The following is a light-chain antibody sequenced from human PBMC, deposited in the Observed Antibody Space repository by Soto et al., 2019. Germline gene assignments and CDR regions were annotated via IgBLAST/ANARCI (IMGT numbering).Light chain of an antibody. CDR2: DAS. Sequence: DIQMTQSPSSLSASVGDRVTITCQASQDISNYLNWYQQKPGKAPKLLIYDASKLETGVPSRFSGSGSGTDFTFTISSLQPEDIATYYCQQYDDLSSTFGGGTKVEFK. J-gene: IGKJ4*01. CDR3: QQYDDLSST. CDR1: QDISNY. V-gene: IGKV1-33*01.